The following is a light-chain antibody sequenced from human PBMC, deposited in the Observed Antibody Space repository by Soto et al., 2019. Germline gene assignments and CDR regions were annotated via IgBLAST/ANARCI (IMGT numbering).Light chain of an antibody. J-gene: IGKJ4*01. CDR1: QGISTF. Sequence: DIQLTQSPAFLSASVGDKVTITCRASQGISTFLAWYQQKPGKAPNLLIYSASTLQSGVPSRFSDSGSGKDFTRTVSSLQPEDFATYLCQQIDSHPVTFGGRTKVEMK. CDR3: QQIDSHPVT. V-gene: IGKV1-9*01. CDR2: SAS.